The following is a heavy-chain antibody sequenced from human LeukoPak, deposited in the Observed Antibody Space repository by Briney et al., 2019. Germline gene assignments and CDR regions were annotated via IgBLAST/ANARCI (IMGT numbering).Heavy chain of an antibody. V-gene: IGHV3-23*01. CDR2: VVGAGTTT. CDR3: AKARLSAGWAYNDY. D-gene: IGHD6-19*01. J-gene: IGHJ4*02. Sequence: GGSLRLSCAASGFTFVNYAMSWVRQAPGKGLEWVSAVVGAGTTTFYADSVKGRFTISRDNSKNTVYLQINSLRAGDTAVYYCAKARLSAGWAYNDYWGQGTLVTVSS. CDR1: GFTFVNYA.